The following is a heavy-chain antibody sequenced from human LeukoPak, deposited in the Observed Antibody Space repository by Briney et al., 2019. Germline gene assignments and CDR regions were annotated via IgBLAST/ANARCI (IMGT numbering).Heavy chain of an antibody. Sequence: PGGSLRLSCAASGFTFSSYSMNWVRQAPGKGLEWVSSISSSSSYIYYADSVKGRFTISRDNSKNTLYLQMNSLRAEDTAVYYCAKDHDSSGSSLDYWGQGTLVTVSS. CDR2: ISSSSSYI. D-gene: IGHD3-22*01. J-gene: IGHJ4*02. V-gene: IGHV3-21*04. CDR3: AKDHDSSGSSLDY. CDR1: GFTFSSYS.